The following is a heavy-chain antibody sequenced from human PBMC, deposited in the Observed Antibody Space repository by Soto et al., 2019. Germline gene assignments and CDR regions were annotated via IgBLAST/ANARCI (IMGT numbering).Heavy chain of an antibody. CDR3: ARRLGSIYYDSSGYYYDAFDI. D-gene: IGHD3-22*01. CDR1: GGSISSSSYY. V-gene: IGHV4-39*01. CDR2: IYYSGST. Sequence: PSETLSLTCTVSGGSISSSSYYWGWIRQPPGKGLEWIGSIYYSGSTYYNPSLKSRVTMSVDTSKNQFSLKLSSVTAADTAVYYCARRLGSIYYDSSGYYYDAFDIWGQGTMVTVSS. J-gene: IGHJ3*02.